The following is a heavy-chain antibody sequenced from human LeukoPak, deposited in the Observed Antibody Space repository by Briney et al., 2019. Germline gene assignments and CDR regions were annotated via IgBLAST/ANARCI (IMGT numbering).Heavy chain of an antibody. CDR1: GYTFTGYY. Sequence: ASVKVSCKASGYTFTGYYMHWARQAPGQGLEWMGWINPNSGGTNYAQRFQGRVTMTRDTSISTAYMELSRLRSDDTAVYYCARDDIVVVPAAPAECGGGSRYGGDYWGQGTLVTVSS. V-gene: IGHV1-2*02. D-gene: IGHD2-2*01. J-gene: IGHJ4*02. CDR2: INPNSGGT. CDR3: ARDDIVVVPAAPAECGGGSRYGGDY.